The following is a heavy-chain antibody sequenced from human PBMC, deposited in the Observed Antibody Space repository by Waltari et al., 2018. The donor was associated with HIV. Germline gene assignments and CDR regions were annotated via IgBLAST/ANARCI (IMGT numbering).Heavy chain of an antibody. CDR1: GFTSGHYF. J-gene: IGHJ4*02. Sequence: QVQLVESGGGVVQPGRSLRLSCAASGFTSGHYFMPWVRLAPGKGPEWLTFISYDGSSTYYADSVKGRFTISRDNSKNTLYLQMNSLRPEDTAVYYCVKDVGATYFDYWGQGTLVTVSS. D-gene: IGHD1-26*01. V-gene: IGHV3-30*18. CDR2: ISYDGSST. CDR3: VKDVGATYFDY.